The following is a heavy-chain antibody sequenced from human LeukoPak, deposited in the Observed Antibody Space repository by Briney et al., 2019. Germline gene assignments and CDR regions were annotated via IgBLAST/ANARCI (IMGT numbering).Heavy chain of an antibody. CDR2: ISGGGGST. Sequence: HAGGSLRLSCAASGFTFSDYYMSWIRQAPGKGLEWVSGISGGGGSTYYADSVRGRFTISRDISKNTLYLQMNSLRADDTAVYYCARDRPPGGWYFDYWDQGTLVTVSS. J-gene: IGHJ4*02. V-gene: IGHV3-23*01. D-gene: IGHD6-19*01. CDR1: GFTFSDYY. CDR3: ARDRPPGGWYFDY.